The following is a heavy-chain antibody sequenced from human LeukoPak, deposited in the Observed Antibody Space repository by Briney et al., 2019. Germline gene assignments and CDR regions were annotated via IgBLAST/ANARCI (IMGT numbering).Heavy chain of an antibody. CDR3: ARDVGVAGPYYYGMDV. V-gene: IGHV1-69*13. J-gene: IGHJ6*04. D-gene: IGHD6-19*01. Sequence: ASVKVSCKASGGTFSGYAISWVRPAAGQGLEWMGGIIPIFGTANYAQKFQGRVTITADESTSTAYMELSSLRSEDTAVYYCARDVGVAGPYYYGMDVWGKGTTVTVSS. CDR1: GGTFSGYA. CDR2: IIPIFGTA.